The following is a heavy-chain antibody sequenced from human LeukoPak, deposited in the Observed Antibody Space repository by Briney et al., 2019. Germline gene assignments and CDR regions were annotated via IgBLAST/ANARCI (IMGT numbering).Heavy chain of an antibody. CDR2: TYPGDSDA. D-gene: IGHD3-10*01. V-gene: IGHV5-51*01. Sequence: GESLRISCETSGYSFATYWIGWVRQMPGTGLEWVGATYPGDSDARYSPSSQGQVIISADKSTRTAYLQWSSLKASDTAIYYCARQRGASGTINYFDPWGQGTLVTVSS. CDR3: ARQRGASGTINYFDP. J-gene: IGHJ5*02. CDR1: GYSFATYW.